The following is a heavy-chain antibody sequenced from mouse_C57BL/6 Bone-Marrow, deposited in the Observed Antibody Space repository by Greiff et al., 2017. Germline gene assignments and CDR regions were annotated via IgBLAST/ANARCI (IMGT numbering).Heavy chain of an antibody. CDR1: GYTFTSYW. V-gene: IGHV1-69*01. J-gene: IGHJ3*01. CDR2: IDPSASYT. CDR3: ARGGYGNPVAY. D-gene: IGHD2-1*01. Sequence: VQLQQPGAELVMPGASVKMSCKASGYTFTSYWMHWVKQRPGQGLEWIGEIDPSASYTTYNHKFKGKSTLTVDKSSIPAYMQLNILTSEDSAVYYCARGGYGNPVAYWGQGTLVTVSA.